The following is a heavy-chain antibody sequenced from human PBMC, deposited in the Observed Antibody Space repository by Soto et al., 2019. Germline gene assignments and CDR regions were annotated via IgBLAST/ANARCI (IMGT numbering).Heavy chain of an antibody. V-gene: IGHV3-11*06. CDR1: GFPFISYY. CDR2: ISSSSSYT. J-gene: IGHJ4*02. CDR3: AREWANYDTLTGKLDY. Sequence: GGFVRLCWAASGFPFISYYMSWIRPAPGKGLEWVSYISSSSSYTNYADSVKGRFTISRDNAKNSLYLQMNSLRAEDTAVYYCAREWANYDTLTGKLDYWGQGTQVTVSS. D-gene: IGHD3-9*01.